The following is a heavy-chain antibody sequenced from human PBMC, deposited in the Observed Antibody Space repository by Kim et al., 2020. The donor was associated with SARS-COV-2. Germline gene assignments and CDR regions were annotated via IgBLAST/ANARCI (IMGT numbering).Heavy chain of an antibody. D-gene: IGHD3-16*02. V-gene: IGHV4-31*03. Sequence: SETLSLTCTVSGGSISSGGYYWSWIRQHPGKGLEWIGYIYYSGSTYYNPSLKSRVTISVDTSKNQFSLKLSSVTAADTAVYYCASWDFTFGGVIGGDYWGQGTLVTVSS. CDR2: IYYSGST. CDR1: GGSISSGGYY. J-gene: IGHJ4*02. CDR3: ASWDFTFGGVIGGDY.